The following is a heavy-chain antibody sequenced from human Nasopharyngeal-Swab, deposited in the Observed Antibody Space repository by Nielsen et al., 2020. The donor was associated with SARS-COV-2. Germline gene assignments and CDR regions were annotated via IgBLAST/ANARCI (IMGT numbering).Heavy chain of an antibody. J-gene: IGHJ4*02. CDR2: IWYDGSNK. CDR1: GFTFSSYG. CDR3: ARDFGAHYDSTAKAY. V-gene: IGHV3-33*01. Sequence: GESLKISCAASGFTFSSYGMHWVRQAPGKGLEWVAVIWYDGSNKYYADSVKGRFTISRDNSKNTLYLQMNSLRAEDTAVYYCARDFGAHYDSTAKAYWGQGTLVTVSS. D-gene: IGHD3-22*01.